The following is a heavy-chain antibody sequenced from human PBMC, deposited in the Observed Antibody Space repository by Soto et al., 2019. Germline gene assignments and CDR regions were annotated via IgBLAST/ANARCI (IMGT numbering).Heavy chain of an antibody. V-gene: IGHV4-4*02. CDR2: IYHSGST. CDR3: ARDKLYSSSSVWFDP. J-gene: IGHJ5*02. Sequence: QVQLQESGPGLVKPSGTLSLTCAVSGGSISSSNWWSWVRQPPGKGLEWIGEIYHSGSTNYNPSLKSRVTISVDKSKNQFSLKLSSLTAADTAVYYCARDKLYSSSSVWFDPWGQGTLVTVSS. CDR1: GGSISSSNW. D-gene: IGHD6-6*01.